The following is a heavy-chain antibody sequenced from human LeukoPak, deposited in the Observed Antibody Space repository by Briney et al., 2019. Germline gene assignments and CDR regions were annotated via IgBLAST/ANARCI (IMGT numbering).Heavy chain of an antibody. Sequence: SETLSLTCAVYGGSFSGYYWSWIRQPPGKGLEWIGGINHSGSTNDNPSLKRRVTISVDTSKNQFSLKLSSVTAADTAVYYCARDARIAAAGSGYYYGMDVWGQGTTVTVSS. V-gene: IGHV4-34*01. CDR2: INHSGST. J-gene: IGHJ6*02. CDR1: GGSFSGYY. D-gene: IGHD6-13*01. CDR3: ARDARIAAAGSGYYYGMDV.